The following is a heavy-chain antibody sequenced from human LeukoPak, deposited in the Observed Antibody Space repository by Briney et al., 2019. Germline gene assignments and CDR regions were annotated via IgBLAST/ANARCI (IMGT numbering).Heavy chain of an antibody. J-gene: IGHJ6*04. CDR2: INHSGST. V-gene: IGHV4-34*01. CDR1: GGSFSGYY. Sequence: KSSETLSLTCAVYGGSFSGYYWSWIRQPPGKGLEWIGEINHSGSTNYNPSLKSRVTISVDTSKNQFSLKLSSVTAADTAVYYCARGLVVVVAATLNYGMDVWGKGITVTVSS. D-gene: IGHD2-15*01. CDR3: ARGLVVVVAATLNYGMDV.